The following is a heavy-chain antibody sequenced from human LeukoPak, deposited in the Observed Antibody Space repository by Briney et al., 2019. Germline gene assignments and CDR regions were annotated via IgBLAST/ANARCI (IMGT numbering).Heavy chain of an antibody. CDR1: GFTFNKYN. CDR2: ISTSSSTI. Sequence: GGSLRLSCAASGFTFNKYNMNWVRQAPGKGLEWISYISTSSSTIYYADSVKGRFTISRDNAKNSLYLQVSSLRAEDTAIYYCATYGSGSGTFFDSWGQGTLVTVSS. CDR3: ATYGSGSGTFFDS. V-gene: IGHV3-48*04. J-gene: IGHJ4*01. D-gene: IGHD3-10*01.